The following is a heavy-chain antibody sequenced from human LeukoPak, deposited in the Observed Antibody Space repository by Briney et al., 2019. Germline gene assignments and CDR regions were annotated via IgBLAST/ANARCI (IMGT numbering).Heavy chain of an antibody. V-gene: IGHV3-15*01. Sequence: GGSLRLSCADSGFTFSNAWMSWVRQAPGKGLEWVGRIKSKTDGGTTDYAAPVKGRFTISRDDSKHTLYLQMNSLKTEDTDVYYCTTVATIVVVPAASLHCSGGSCYSRTTDYWGQGTLVTVSS. CDR3: TTVATIVVVPAASLHCSGGSCYSRTTDY. CDR2: IKSKTDGGTT. J-gene: IGHJ4*02. D-gene: IGHD2-15*01. CDR1: GFTFSNAW.